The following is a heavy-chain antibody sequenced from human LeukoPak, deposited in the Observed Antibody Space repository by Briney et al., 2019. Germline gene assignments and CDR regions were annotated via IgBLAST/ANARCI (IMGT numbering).Heavy chain of an antibody. Sequence: ASVKVSCKASGYTFTSYAMNWVRQAPGQGLEWMGWINTNTGNPTYAQGFTGRFVFSLDTSVSTAYLQISSLKAEDTAVYYCARGHVDVLLWFGGDYYYYMDVWGKGTTVTVSS. V-gene: IGHV7-4-1*02. CDR2: INTNTGNP. D-gene: IGHD3-10*01. CDR3: ARGHVDVLLWFGGDYYYYMDV. J-gene: IGHJ6*03. CDR1: GYTFTSYA.